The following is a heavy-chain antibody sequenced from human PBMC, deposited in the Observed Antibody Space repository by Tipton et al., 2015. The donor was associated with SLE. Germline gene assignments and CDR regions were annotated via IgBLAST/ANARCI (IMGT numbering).Heavy chain of an antibody. J-gene: IGHJ4*02. CDR1: GGSIRDYY. D-gene: IGHD2-21*02. V-gene: IGHV4-59*01. Sequence: TLSLTCTVSGGSIRDYYWSWIRQPPGKTLEWIGYIFSSGNTYYNPSLNSRVTVSVDTSKNQFSLNLNSVTAADTAVYYCAREVTPENSKLSGPLDYWGQGTLVTVSS. CDR3: AREVTPENSKLSGPLDY. CDR2: IFSSGNT.